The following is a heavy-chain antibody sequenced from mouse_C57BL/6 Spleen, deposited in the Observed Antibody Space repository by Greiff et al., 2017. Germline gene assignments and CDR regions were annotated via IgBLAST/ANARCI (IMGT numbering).Heavy chain of an antibody. Sequence: QVQLQQPGAELVKPGASVKMSCKASGYTFTSYWITWVKQRPGQGLEWIGDIYPGSGSTNYNEKFKSKATLTVAKSSSTAYMQLSSLTSEDSAVYYCARRGGGGYSAWFAYWGQGTLVTVSA. D-gene: IGHD1-1*02. CDR3: ARRGGGGYSAWFAY. CDR2: IYPGSGST. J-gene: IGHJ3*01. V-gene: IGHV1-55*01. CDR1: GYTFTSYW.